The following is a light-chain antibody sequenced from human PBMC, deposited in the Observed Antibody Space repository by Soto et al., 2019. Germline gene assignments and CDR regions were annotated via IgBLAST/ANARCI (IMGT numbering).Light chain of an antibody. CDR2: DAS. V-gene: IGKV1-5*01. CDR1: QSSSSW. J-gene: IGKJ1*01. Sequence: DIQMTQSPSTLSASVGDRVTITCRASQSSSSWLAWYQQKPGKAPKLLIYDASSLESGVPSRFSGSVSGTEFALTISSMQADEFATDYCQQYNSYSWTFGQGTKVAIK. CDR3: QQYNSYSWT.